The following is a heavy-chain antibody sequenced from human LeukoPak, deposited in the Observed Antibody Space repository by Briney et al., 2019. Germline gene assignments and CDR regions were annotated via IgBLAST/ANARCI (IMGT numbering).Heavy chain of an antibody. Sequence: PGKSLRLSCAASGFSFNTHAMDWVRQSPGKGLEWVAGLSYDGDNKYYADSVRGRFTVSRDNSKKTVSLHMNSLTPEDTAVYFCARGSHGSGGRYIEPWGQGTLVIVSS. D-gene: IGHD3-10*01. V-gene: IGHV3-30-3*01. CDR2: LSYDGDNK. J-gene: IGHJ5*02. CDR3: ARGSHGSGGRYIEP. CDR1: GFSFNTHA.